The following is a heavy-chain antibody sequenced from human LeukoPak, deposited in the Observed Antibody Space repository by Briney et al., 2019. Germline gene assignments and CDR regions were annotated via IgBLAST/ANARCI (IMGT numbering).Heavy chain of an antibody. Sequence: GGSLRLSCAASGFTFSSYEMNWVRQAPGKGLEWVSYISNSGNTIYYADSVKGRFTIPRDNAKNSLYLQMNSLRAEDTAVYYCARRSRGTGSWYYFDYWGQGTLVTVSS. CDR1: GFTFSSYE. CDR2: ISNSGNTI. CDR3: ARRSRGTGSWYYFDY. J-gene: IGHJ4*02. D-gene: IGHD3-10*01. V-gene: IGHV3-48*03.